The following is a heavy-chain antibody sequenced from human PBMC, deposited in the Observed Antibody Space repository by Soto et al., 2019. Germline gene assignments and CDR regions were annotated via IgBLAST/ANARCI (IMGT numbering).Heavy chain of an antibody. CDR2: ISSSSSYI. Sequence: PGGCLRRSCAASGFTFSSDSRNWVRQAPGRGLEWVSSISSSSSYIYYADSVKGRFTISRDNAKNSLYLQMNSLRAEDTAVYYCARDLNRIPIFGGVIRSGHDMGVWAKGT. CDR3: ARDLNRIPIFGGVIRSGHDMGV. J-gene: IGHJ6*03. D-gene: IGHD3-3*01. CDR1: GFTFSSDS. V-gene: IGHV3-21*01.